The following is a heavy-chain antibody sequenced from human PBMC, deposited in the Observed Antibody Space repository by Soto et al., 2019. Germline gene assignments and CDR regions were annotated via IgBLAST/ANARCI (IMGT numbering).Heavy chain of an antibody. CDR2: IDPSDSYT. CDR3: AGIYSYGYYYYGMDV. V-gene: IGHV5-10-1*01. J-gene: IGHJ6*02. D-gene: IGHD5-18*01. CDR1: GYSFTSYW. Sequence: PGESLKISCKVSGYSFTSYWISWVRQMPGKGLEWMGRIDPSDSYTNYSPSFQGHVTISADKSISTAYLQWSSLKASDTAMYYCAGIYSYGYYYYGMDVWGQGTTVTVSS.